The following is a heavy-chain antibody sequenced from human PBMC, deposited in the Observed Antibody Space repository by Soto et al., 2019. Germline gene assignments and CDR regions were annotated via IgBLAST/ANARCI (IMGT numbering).Heavy chain of an antibody. J-gene: IGHJ6*02. D-gene: IGHD3-10*02. V-gene: IGHV3-30-3*01. CDR2: ISYDGNNK. CDR1: GFTFSRFS. Sequence: GGSLRLSCAASGFTFSRFSMHWVRQAPGKGLAWVAVISYDGNNKHFAESVKGRFSISRDDSKNTVYLEMNNLRGDDSAVYYCARYHGMFLSYYYDGMDVCGQGTTVTVS. CDR3: ARYHGMFLSYYYDGMDV.